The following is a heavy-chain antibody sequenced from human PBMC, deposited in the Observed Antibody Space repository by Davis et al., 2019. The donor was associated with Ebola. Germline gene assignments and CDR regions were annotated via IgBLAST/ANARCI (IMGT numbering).Heavy chain of an antibody. Sequence: GESLKISCAASGFTFSDNWMSWVRQAPGMGLDWVANINADGSEKYYVDSVNGRFTISRDNAKNSLYLQLNSLRDEDTAVYYCAREGSVGAVDYWGQGTLVTVSS. V-gene: IGHV3-7*01. CDR2: INADGSEK. J-gene: IGHJ4*02. D-gene: IGHD3-10*01. CDR1: GFTFSDNW. CDR3: AREGSVGAVDY.